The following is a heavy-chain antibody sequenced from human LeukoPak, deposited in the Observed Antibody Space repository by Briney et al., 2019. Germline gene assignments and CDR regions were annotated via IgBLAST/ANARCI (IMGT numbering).Heavy chain of an antibody. J-gene: IGHJ6*03. D-gene: IGHD6-13*01. CDR1: GYTLTGYY. V-gene: IGHV1-8*03. CDR2: INPNSGNT. Sequence: ASVKVSCKASGYTLTGYYMHWVRQAPGQGLEWMRWINPNSGNTGYAQKFQGRVTITRNTSISTAYMELSSLRSEDTAVYYCARGQDSSSWYGYYYYYYMDVWGKGTTVTVSS. CDR3: ARGQDSSSWYGYYYYYYMDV.